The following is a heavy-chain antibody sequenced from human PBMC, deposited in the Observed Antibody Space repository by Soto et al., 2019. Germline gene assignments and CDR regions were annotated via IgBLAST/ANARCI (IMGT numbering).Heavy chain of an antibody. CDR3: AKDRLRLLWFGELFPSFDY. CDR2: ISGSGGST. D-gene: IGHD3-10*01. Sequence: PGGSLRLSCAASGFTFSSYAMSWVRQAPGKGLEWVSAISGSGGSTYYADSVKGRFTISRDNSKNTLYLQMNSLRAEDTAVYYCAKDRLRLLWFGELFPSFDYWGQGTLVTVSS. CDR1: GFTFSSYA. J-gene: IGHJ4*02. V-gene: IGHV3-23*01.